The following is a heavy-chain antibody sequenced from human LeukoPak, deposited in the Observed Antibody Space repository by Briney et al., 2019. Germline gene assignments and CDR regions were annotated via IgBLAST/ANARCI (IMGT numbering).Heavy chain of an antibody. CDR1: GFTVSSNY. J-gene: IGHJ4*02. V-gene: IGHV3-53*04. CDR2: IYSGGST. Sequence: ESGGSLRLSCAASGFTVSSNYMSWVRQAPGKGLEWVSVIYSGGSTYYADSVKGRITISRHNSKHTLYLQMNSLRAEDTAVYYCARGRDGYNSGIFDYWGQGTLVTVSS. D-gene: IGHD5-24*01. CDR3: ARGRDGYNSGIFDY.